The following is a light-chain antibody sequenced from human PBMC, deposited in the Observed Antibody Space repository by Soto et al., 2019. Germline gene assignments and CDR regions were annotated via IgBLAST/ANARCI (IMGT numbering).Light chain of an antibody. CDR2: EVS. J-gene: IGLJ3*02. CDR3: TSYTSSSTGV. CDR1: SSDVGGYNY. V-gene: IGLV2-14*01. Sequence: QSALTQPASVSGSPGQSITISCTGTSSDVGGYNYVSWYQQHPGKAPKLMIYEVSNRPSGVSNRFSGSKSGNTASLAISGLQAEDEAHYYCTSYTSSSTGVFAGGTKVTVL.